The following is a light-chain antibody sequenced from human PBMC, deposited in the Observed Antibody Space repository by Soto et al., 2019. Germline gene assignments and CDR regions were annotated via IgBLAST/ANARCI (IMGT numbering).Light chain of an antibody. J-gene: IGKJ3*01. Sequence: DIQMTKSPSSLSASVGERVTITCRASQSVSSYLNWYQQRPGKAPKLLISAASSLQSGVPSRFSGSGSGTDFTLTISSLQPEDFATYYCQQSYSTPFTFGPGTKVDI. CDR2: AAS. CDR3: QQSYSTPFT. V-gene: IGKV1-39*01. CDR1: QSVSSY.